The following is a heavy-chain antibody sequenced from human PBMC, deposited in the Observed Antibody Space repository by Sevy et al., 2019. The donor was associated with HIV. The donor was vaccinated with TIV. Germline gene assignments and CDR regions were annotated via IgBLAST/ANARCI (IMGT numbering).Heavy chain of an antibody. CDR2: ISSSGFTI. CDR3: ARERDIYRLFDF. J-gene: IGHJ4*02. Sequence: GGSLRLSCAASGFTFSDFYMSWIRQAPGKGLEWVSYISSSGFTIYYADSVKGRFTISRDNAKNSLFLQMNSLRAEDTAVYYCARERDIYRLFDFWGQGTLVTVSS. D-gene: IGHD3-16*02. CDR1: GFTFSDFY. V-gene: IGHV3-11*01.